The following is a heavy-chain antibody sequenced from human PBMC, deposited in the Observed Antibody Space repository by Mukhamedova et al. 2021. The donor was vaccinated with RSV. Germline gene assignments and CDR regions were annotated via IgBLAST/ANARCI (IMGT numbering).Heavy chain of an antibody. D-gene: IGHD4-17*01. CDR2: INHSGST. CDR3: AREGHTGYYYYGTDV. V-gene: IGHV4-34*01. Sequence: GLEWIGEINHSGSTNYNPSLKSRVTISVDTSKNQFSLKLSSVTAADTAVYYCAREGHTGYYYYGTDVWGQGTTVTVSS. J-gene: IGHJ6*02.